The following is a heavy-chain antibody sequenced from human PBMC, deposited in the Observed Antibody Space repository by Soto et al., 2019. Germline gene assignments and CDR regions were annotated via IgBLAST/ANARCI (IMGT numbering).Heavy chain of an antibody. J-gene: IGHJ6*02. CDR1: GYSLTSYW. Sequence: PGESLKISCKGSGYSLTSYWISWVRQMPGKGLEWMGRIDPSDSYTNYSPSFQGHVTISADKSISTAYLQWSSLKASDTAMYYCASSYCSSTSCYTYYGMDVWGQGTTVTVYS. CDR3: ASSYCSSTSCYTYYGMDV. V-gene: IGHV5-10-1*01. CDR2: IDPSDSYT. D-gene: IGHD2-2*02.